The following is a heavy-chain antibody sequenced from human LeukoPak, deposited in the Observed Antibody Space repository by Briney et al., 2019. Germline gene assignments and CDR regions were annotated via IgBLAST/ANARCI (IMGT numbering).Heavy chain of an antibody. Sequence: PGGSLRLSCAASGFTFSDCWMHWVRQAPGKGLVWVSRINSDGSSTNYADSVKGRFTSSGDNAKNTLYLQMNSLRAEDTAVYYCARGDDFGYLWGQGTLVTVSS. CDR2: INSDGSST. J-gene: IGHJ4*02. V-gene: IGHV3-74*01. D-gene: IGHD4/OR15-4a*01. CDR3: ARGDDFGYL. CDR1: GFTFSDCW.